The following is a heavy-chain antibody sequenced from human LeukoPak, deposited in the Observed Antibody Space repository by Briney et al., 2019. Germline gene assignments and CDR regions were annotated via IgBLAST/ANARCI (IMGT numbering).Heavy chain of an antibody. D-gene: IGHD6-19*01. V-gene: IGHV4-59*08. Sequence: SETLSLTCTVSCGSISSYYWSWIRQPPGKGLEWIGYIYYGECTNYNPPLKSRVTISVDTSKNQFSLKLSSVTAADTAVYYCARQEWLVLDYWGQGTLVTVSS. CDR1: CGSISSYY. J-gene: IGHJ4*02. CDR2: IYYGECT. CDR3: ARQEWLVLDY.